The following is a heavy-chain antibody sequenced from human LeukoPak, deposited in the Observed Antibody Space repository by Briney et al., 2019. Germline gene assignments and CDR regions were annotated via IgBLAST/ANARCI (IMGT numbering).Heavy chain of an antibody. V-gene: IGHV1-2*02. J-gene: IGHJ3*02. CDR1: GYTFTGYY. CDR3: ARDRRGSSSYRAFDI. D-gene: IGHD6-13*01. Sequence: ASVKVSCKASGYTFTGYYMHWVRQAPGQGLEWMGWINPNSGGTNYAQKFQGRVTMTRDTSISTAYMELSRLRSDDTAVYYCARDRRGSSSYRAFDIWGQGTMVTVSS. CDR2: INPNSGGT.